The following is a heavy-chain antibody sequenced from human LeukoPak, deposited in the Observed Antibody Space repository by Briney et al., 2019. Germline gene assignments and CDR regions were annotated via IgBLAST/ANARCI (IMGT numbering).Heavy chain of an antibody. Sequence: GGSLRLSCAASGFTVSSNYISWVRQAPGKGLEWVSVIYSGGSTYYADSVKGRFTISRDNSKNTLYLQMNSLRAEDTAVYYCARVSDYYYYYGMDVWGQGTMVTVSS. CDR2: IYSGGST. J-gene: IGHJ6*02. V-gene: IGHV3-53*01. CDR1: GFTVSSNY. D-gene: IGHD2-21*02. CDR3: ARVSDYYYYYGMDV.